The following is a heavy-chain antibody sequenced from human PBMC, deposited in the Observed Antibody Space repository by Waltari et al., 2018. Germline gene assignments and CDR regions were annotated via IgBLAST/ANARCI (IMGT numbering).Heavy chain of an antibody. Sequence: EVQQLESGGGLVHPGGSLRISCAASGFAFSSCAMSWVRQAPGKGVEWVSVITGGGGGTSYADVVKGRFTIARDNSTTTLYLQMNSLRAEDTAVYYCAKQYCSSTSCSIVVCGQGTLVTVSS. CDR3: AKQYCSSTSCSIVV. J-gene: IGHJ4*02. CDR1: GFAFSSCA. V-gene: IGHV3-23*01. D-gene: IGHD2-2*01. CDR2: ITGGGGGT.